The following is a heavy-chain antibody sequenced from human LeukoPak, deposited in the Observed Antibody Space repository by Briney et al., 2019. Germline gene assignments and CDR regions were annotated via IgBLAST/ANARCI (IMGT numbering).Heavy chain of an antibody. CDR3: ARTITMIVVALPDY. CDR1: GFTFSSHC. D-gene: IGHD3-22*01. V-gene: IGHV3-7*01. Sequence: PGGSLRLSCAASGFTFSSHCMNWARQAPGKGLEWVANIKQDGSEKYYVDSVKGRFTISRDNAKNSLYLQMNSLRAEDTAVYYCARTITMIVVALPDYWGQGTLVTVSS. J-gene: IGHJ4*02. CDR2: IKQDGSEK.